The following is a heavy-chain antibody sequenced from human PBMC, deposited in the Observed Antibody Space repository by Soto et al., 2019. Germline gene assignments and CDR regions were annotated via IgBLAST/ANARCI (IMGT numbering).Heavy chain of an antibody. J-gene: IGHJ6*02. CDR2: IIPIFGTA. CDR1: GGTFSSYA. Sequence: QVQLVQSGAEVKKPGSSVKVSCKASGGTFSSYAISWVRQAPGQGLEWMGGIIPIFGTANYAQKFQGRVTITADESTSTAYMELSSLRSEDTALYYCARDRGDFWSGYYADYYYGMDVWGQGTTVTVSS. D-gene: IGHD3-3*01. CDR3: ARDRGDFWSGYYADYYYGMDV. V-gene: IGHV1-69*01.